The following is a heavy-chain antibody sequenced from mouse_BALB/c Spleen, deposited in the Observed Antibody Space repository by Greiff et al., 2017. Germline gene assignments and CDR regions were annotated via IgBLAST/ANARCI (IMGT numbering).Heavy chain of an antibody. Sequence: VKLMGPGGGLVKPGGSRKLPCEAPGFTLRSNALSWVRQSPEKRLEWVAEISSGGSYTYYPDTVTGRFTISRDNAKNTLYLEMSSLRSEDTAMYYCARDLTGKMDYWGQGTSVTVSS. CDR3: ARDLTGKMDY. J-gene: IGHJ4*01. CDR2: ISSGGSYT. V-gene: IGHV5-9-4*01. D-gene: IGHD4-1*01. CDR1: GFTLRSNA.